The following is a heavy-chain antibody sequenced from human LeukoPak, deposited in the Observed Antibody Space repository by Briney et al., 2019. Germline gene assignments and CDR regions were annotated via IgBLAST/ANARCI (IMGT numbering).Heavy chain of an antibody. D-gene: IGHD3-10*01. J-gene: IGHJ4*02. CDR3: ARGGFSRFGELLYFDY. V-gene: IGHV3-48*04. Sequence: AGGSLRLSCAASGFTFSSYWMNWVRQAPGKGLEWVSYISSSGSTIYYADSVKGRFTISRDNAKNSLYLQMNSLRAEDTAVYYCARGGFSRFGELLYFDYWGQGTLVTVSS. CDR2: ISSSGSTI. CDR1: GFTFSSYW.